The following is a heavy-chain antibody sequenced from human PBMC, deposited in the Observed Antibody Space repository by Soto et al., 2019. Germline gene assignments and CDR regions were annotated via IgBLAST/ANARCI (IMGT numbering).Heavy chain of an antibody. J-gene: IGHJ6*02. Sequence: GGSLRLSCAASGFTFSIYGMHWVRQAPGMGLEWVAVIWYDGRNKYYGDSVEGRFTISRDNSKNTLFLQMDSLRAEDTAVYYCARDFNVDKASVNYYYGMDVWGQGTTVTVSS. V-gene: IGHV3-33*01. CDR2: IWYDGRNK. CDR1: GFTFSIYG. CDR3: ARDFNVDKASVNYYYGMDV. D-gene: IGHD3-10*02.